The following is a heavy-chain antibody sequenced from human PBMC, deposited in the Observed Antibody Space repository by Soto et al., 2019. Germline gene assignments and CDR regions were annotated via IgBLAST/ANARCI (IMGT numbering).Heavy chain of an antibody. CDR1: GFTFNSSA. D-gene: IGHD6-19*01. V-gene: IGHV3-23*01. CDR2: TSGGAGST. J-gene: IGHJ4*02. Sequence: EVQLLEAGGGLVQPGGSLRLSCAASGFTFNSSAMSWVRQAPGKGLEWFSTTSGGAGSTYYADSVKGRFTISRDNSKNTLYLQMNSLRADDTAVYYCAKGRYRIGWYDPYFDYWGQGTLVTVSS. CDR3: AKGRYRIGWYDPYFDY.